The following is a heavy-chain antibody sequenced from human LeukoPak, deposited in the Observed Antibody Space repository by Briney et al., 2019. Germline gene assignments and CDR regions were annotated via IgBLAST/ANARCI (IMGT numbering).Heavy chain of an antibody. V-gene: IGHV1-69*13. CDR2: IIPIFGTA. J-gene: IGHJ6*03. CDR1: GGSFSSYA. CDR3: ARGVVVPAATGYYCYMDV. D-gene: IGHD2-2*01. Sequence: ATVKVSCKASGGSFSSYAISRVRQAPGQGLEWMGGIIPIFGTANYAQKFQGRVTITADESTSTAYMELSSLRSEDTAVYYCARGVVVPAATGYYCYMDVWGKGTTVTVSS.